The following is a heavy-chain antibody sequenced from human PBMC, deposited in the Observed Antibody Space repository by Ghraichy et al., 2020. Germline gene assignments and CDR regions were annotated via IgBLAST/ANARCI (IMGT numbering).Heavy chain of an antibody. J-gene: IGHJ3*01. CDR2: IWYDGSNK. D-gene: IGHD2-2*02. V-gene: IGHV3-33*01. CDR1: GFNFSNYG. Sequence: GGSLRLSCGASGFNFSNYGMHWVRQAPGKGLEWVAGIWYDGSNKYYADSVKGRFTISRDNSKNTLYLQMNSLRAEDTAVYYCARELYGFVGGGYAFDFWGQGTMVTVSS. CDR3: ARELYGFVGGGYAFDF.